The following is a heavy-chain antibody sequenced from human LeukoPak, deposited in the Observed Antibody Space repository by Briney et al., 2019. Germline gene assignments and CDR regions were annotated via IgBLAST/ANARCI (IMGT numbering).Heavy chain of an antibody. V-gene: IGHV3-23*01. CDR3: AKDLYCSSTSCPWGWFDP. J-gene: IGHJ5*02. Sequence: GGSLRLSCAASGFTFSSYAMSWVRQAPGKGLEWVSAISGSGGSTYYADSVKGRFTISRDNSQNTLYLQMNSLRAEDTAVYYCAKDLYCSSTSCPWGWFDPWGQGTLVTVSS. CDR1: GFTFSSYA. D-gene: IGHD2-2*01. CDR2: ISGSGGST.